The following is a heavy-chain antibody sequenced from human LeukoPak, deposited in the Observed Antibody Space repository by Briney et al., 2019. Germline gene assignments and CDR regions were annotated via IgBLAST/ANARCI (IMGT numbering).Heavy chain of an antibody. Sequence: ASVKVSCKASGYTFTGYYMHWVRQAPAQGLEWMGWINPNSGGTNYAQKFQGRVTMTRDTYMSTAYMELSRLRSDDTAVYFCARAPSNYYDNSGYSDYWGQGTLVTVSS. D-gene: IGHD3-22*01. CDR2: INPNSGGT. CDR1: GYTFTGYY. CDR3: ARAPSNYYDNSGYSDY. V-gene: IGHV1-2*02. J-gene: IGHJ4*02.